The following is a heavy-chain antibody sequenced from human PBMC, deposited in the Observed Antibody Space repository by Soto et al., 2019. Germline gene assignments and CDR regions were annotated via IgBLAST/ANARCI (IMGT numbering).Heavy chain of an antibody. V-gene: IGHV3-30*03. CDR1: GFTFSSYG. CDR2: ISYDGSNK. Sequence: GGSLRLSCAASGFTFSSYGTHWVRQAPGKGLEWVAVISYDGSNKYYADSVKGRFTISRDNSKNTLYLQMNSLRAEDTAVYYCAGYGSSSEGKFDPWGQGTLVTVSS. CDR3: AGYGSSSEGKFDP. D-gene: IGHD6-6*01. J-gene: IGHJ5*02.